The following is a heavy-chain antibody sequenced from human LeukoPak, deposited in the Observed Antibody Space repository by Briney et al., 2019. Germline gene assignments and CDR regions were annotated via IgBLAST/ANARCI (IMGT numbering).Heavy chain of an antibody. CDR3: ARAQIAAAGTYYMDV. Sequence: SETLSLTCAVYGGSFSGYYWSWLRQPPGKGLEWIGEINHSGSTNYNPSLKSRVTISVDTSKNQFSLKLSSVTAADTAVYYCARAQIAAAGTYYMDVWGKGTTVTVSS. J-gene: IGHJ6*03. D-gene: IGHD6-13*01. CDR2: INHSGST. CDR1: GGSFSGYY. V-gene: IGHV4-34*01.